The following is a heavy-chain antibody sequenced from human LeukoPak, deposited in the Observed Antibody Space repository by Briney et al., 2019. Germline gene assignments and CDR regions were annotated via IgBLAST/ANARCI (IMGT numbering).Heavy chain of an antibody. CDR1: GGSISSGGYF. V-gene: IGHV4-31*03. CDR2: IYYSGST. D-gene: IGHD3-16*01. CDR3: ARARTGRRGGIDY. Sequence: SQTLSLTCTVSGGSISSGGYFWSWIRQHPGKGLEWIGYIYYSGSTYYNPSLKSRVTISVDTSKNQFSLKLSSETAADTAVYYCARARTGRRGGIDYWGQGTLVTVSS. J-gene: IGHJ4*02.